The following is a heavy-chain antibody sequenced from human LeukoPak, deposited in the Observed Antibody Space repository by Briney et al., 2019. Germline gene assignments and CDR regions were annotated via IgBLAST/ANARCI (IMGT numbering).Heavy chain of an antibody. J-gene: IGHJ6*02. V-gene: IGHV3-9*01. Sequence: GGSLRLSCAASGFTFDDYAMHWVRHAPGKGLEWVSGISWNSGSIGYADSVKGRFTISRDNAKNSLYLQMNSLRAEDTAVYYCAKAEQWLASYYYSGMDVWGQGTTVTVSS. CDR1: GFTFDDYA. CDR2: ISWNSGSI. CDR3: AKAEQWLASYYYSGMDV. D-gene: IGHD6-19*01.